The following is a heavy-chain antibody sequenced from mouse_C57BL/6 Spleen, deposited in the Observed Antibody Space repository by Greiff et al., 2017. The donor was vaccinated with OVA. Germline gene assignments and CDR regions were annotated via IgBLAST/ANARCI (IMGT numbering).Heavy chain of an antibody. Sequence: EVKLMESGPGLVKPSQSLSLTCSVTGYSITSGYYWNWIRQFPGNKLEWMGYISYDGSNNYNPSLKNRISITRDTSKNQFFLKLNSVTTEDTATYYCAREGLRSSWFAYWGQGTLVTVSA. J-gene: IGHJ3*01. D-gene: IGHD1-1*01. V-gene: IGHV3-6*01. CDR2: ISYDGSN. CDR1: GYSITSGYY. CDR3: AREGLRSSWFAY.